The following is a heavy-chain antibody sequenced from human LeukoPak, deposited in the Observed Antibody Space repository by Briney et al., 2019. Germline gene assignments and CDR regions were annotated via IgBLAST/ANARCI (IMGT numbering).Heavy chain of an antibody. CDR1: GFTFSSYG. D-gene: IGHD2-2*01. J-gene: IGHJ6*02. CDR2: IWYDGSNK. Sequence: GGSLRPSCAASGFTFSSYGMHWVRQAPGKGLEWVAVIWYDGSNKYYADSVKGRFTISRDNSKNTLYLQMNSLRAEDTAVYYCARELEPAASYYYYGMDVWGQGTTVTVSS. V-gene: IGHV3-33*01. CDR3: ARELEPAASYYYYGMDV.